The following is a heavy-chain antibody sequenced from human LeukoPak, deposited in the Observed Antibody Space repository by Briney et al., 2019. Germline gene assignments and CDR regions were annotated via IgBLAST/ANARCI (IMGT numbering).Heavy chain of an antibody. CDR2: INHSGST. V-gene: IGHV4-34*01. CDR3: ARRVTPYYDSSGYYGY. Sequence: SETLSLTCAVYGGSFSGYYWSWIRQPPGKGLEWIGEINHSGSTNYNPSLKSRVTISVDTSKNLFSLKLSSVTAADTAVYYCARRVTPYYDSSGYYGYWGQGTLVTVSS. D-gene: IGHD3-22*01. CDR1: GGSFSGYY. J-gene: IGHJ4*02.